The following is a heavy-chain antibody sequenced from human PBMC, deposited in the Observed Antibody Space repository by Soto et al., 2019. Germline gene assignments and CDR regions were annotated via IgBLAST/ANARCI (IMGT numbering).Heavy chain of an antibody. V-gene: IGHV3-49*04. CDR2: IRNESYRETT. D-gene: IGHD2-15*01. Sequence: LRLSCTTSGFTFGDYAISWVRQAPGKGLEWVSLIRNESYRETTEYAASVKGRFAVSRDGSNSIAYLQMSSLKTEDSAVYYCTRAESPHTACFSDYWGQGTLVTVSS. CDR1: GFTFGDYA. CDR3: TRAESPHTACFSDY. J-gene: IGHJ4*02.